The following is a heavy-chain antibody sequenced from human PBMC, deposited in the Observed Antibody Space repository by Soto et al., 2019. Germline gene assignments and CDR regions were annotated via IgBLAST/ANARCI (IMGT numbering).Heavy chain of an antibody. D-gene: IGHD3-10*01. Sequence: QITLKESGPTLVRPTQTLTLTCTFSGFSLTTSGVGVGWIRQPPGKALEWLAVIYWDDDKRYSSSLKSRLTITKDTSKNQVVLTMTNMDPGDTATYYCAHHPYYGLGSYSFDYGGQGTLVTVSS. V-gene: IGHV2-5*02. CDR3: AHHPYYGLGSYSFDY. CDR1: GFSLTTSGVG. J-gene: IGHJ4*02. CDR2: IYWDDDK.